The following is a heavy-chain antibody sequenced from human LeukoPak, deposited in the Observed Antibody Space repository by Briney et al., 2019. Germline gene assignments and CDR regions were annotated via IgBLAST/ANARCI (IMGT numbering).Heavy chain of an antibody. D-gene: IGHD3-3*01. CDR2: INTNTGNP. J-gene: IGHJ3*02. V-gene: IGHV7-4-1*02. Sequence: GASVKVSCKASGYTFTSYAMNWVRQAPGQGLEWMVWINTNTGNPTYAQGFTGRFVFSLDTSVSTAYLQISSLKAADTAVYYCARVKRSGAIRDAFDIWGQGTMVTVSS. CDR1: GYTFTSYA. CDR3: ARVKRSGAIRDAFDI.